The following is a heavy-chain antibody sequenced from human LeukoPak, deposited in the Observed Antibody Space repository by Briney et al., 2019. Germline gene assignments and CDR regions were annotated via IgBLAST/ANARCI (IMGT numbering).Heavy chain of an antibody. CDR2: IYYSGST. V-gene: IGHV4-39*01. CDR3: ARHDYYSYSYMDV. J-gene: IGHJ6*03. CDR1: GGSISSSSYY. Sequence: SETLSLTCTVSGGSISSSSYYWGWIRQPPGKGLEWIGSIYYSGSTNYNPSLKSRVTLSVDTSKNQFTLKVNSVAAADTAVYYCARHDYYSYSYMDVWGKGTTVTVSS.